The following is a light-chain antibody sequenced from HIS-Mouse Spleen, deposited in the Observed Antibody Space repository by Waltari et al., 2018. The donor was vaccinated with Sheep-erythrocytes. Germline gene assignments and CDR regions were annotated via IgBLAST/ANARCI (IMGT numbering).Light chain of an antibody. Sequence: DIQMTKSPSSLSASVGNRVTITYHASQDISNYLNWYQQKPGKAPKLLIYDASNLETGVPSRFSGSGSGTDFTFTISSLQPEDIATYYCQQYDNLLTFGRGTKVEIK. J-gene: IGKJ4*01. CDR3: QQYDNLLT. CDR2: DAS. V-gene: IGKV1-33*01. CDR1: QDISNY.